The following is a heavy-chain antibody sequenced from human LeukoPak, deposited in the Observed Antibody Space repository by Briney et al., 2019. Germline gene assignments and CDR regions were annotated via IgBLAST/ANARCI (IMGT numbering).Heavy chain of an antibody. D-gene: IGHD3-22*01. Sequence: GGSLRLSCAASGFTFSSYAMSWVRQAPGKGLEWVSAISGSGGSTYYADSVKGRFTISRDNSKNTLYLQMSSLRAEDTAVCYCAKDWYYYDSSGYYDPIDYWGQGTLVTVSS. J-gene: IGHJ4*02. V-gene: IGHV3-23*01. CDR1: GFTFSSYA. CDR2: ISGSGGST. CDR3: AKDWYYYDSSGYYDPIDY.